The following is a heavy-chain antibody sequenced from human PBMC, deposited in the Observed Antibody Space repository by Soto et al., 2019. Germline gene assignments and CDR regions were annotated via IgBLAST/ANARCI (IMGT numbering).Heavy chain of an antibody. Sequence: QLQLQESGPGLVKPSETLSLTCTVSGGSISSSSYYWGWIRQPPGKGLEWIGSIYYSGSTYYNPSLKSRVTISVDTSKNQFSRKLSSVTAADTAVYYCARGLYSSGWANGHNWFDPWGQGTLVTVSS. J-gene: IGHJ5*02. D-gene: IGHD6-19*01. CDR3: ARGLYSSGWANGHNWFDP. CDR1: GGSISSSSYY. CDR2: IYYSGST. V-gene: IGHV4-39*01.